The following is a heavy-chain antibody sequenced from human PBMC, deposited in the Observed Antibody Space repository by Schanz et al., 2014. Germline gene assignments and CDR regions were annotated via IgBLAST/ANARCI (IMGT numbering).Heavy chain of an antibody. CDR1: GFTFSSYS. J-gene: IGHJ2*01. V-gene: IGHV3-21*03. CDR2: IPVGNNYI. D-gene: IGHD6-19*01. Sequence: EVQLVESGGGLVKPGGSLRLSCAASGFTFSSYSMHWIRQAPGKGLEWVSYIPVGNNYIYYADSVKGRFTISRDNAKNSLYLQMNSLRAEDTAVYYCARFPDIAVTLNLWFFDLWGRGTVVTVSS. CDR3: ARFPDIAVTLNLWFFDL.